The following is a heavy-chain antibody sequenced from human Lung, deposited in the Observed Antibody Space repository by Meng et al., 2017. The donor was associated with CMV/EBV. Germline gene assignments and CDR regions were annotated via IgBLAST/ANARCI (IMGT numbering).Heavy chain of an antibody. Sequence: VKMVESGGDLVQHGVSLSPSGAAVGFSSSRYWLNGYRQAPGKGLEWVANTNEDGSKKYYVDSVKGRFTISRDNAKNSLYLQMNSLRVEDTAIYYCGGVGIGYWGQGTLVTVSS. CDR1: GFSSSRYW. CDR2: TNEDGSKK. V-gene: IGHV3-7*04. D-gene: IGHD3-10*01. CDR3: GGVGIGY. J-gene: IGHJ4*02.